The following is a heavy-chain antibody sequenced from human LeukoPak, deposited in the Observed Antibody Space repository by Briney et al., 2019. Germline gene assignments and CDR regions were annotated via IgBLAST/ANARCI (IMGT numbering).Heavy chain of an antibody. Sequence: GASVKVSCKASGYTFTGYYMHWVRQAPGQGLEWMGGIIPIFGTANYAQKFQGRVTITADESTSTAYMELSSLRSEDTAVYYCARDPDYGGNPWAFDIWGQGTMVTVSS. CDR3: ARDPDYGGNPWAFDI. V-gene: IGHV1-69*13. CDR2: IIPIFGTA. CDR1: GYTFTGYY. J-gene: IGHJ3*02. D-gene: IGHD4-23*01.